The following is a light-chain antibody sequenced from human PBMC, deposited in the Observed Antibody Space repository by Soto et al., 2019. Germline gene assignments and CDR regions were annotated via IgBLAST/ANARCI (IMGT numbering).Light chain of an antibody. CDR2: KVS. CDR3: MQGTHWPPYT. CDR1: ESLRNSVGDTY. J-gene: IGKJ2*01. V-gene: IGKV2-30*01. Sequence: DVVLTQSPLSLPVTLGQPASISCRSSESLRNSVGDTYLLWFQQGPGQSPRRLIYKVSNRDSGVPDRFSGSGSDTDFTLTISRVEAEDVGVYYCMQGTHWPPYTFGQGTKLEIK.